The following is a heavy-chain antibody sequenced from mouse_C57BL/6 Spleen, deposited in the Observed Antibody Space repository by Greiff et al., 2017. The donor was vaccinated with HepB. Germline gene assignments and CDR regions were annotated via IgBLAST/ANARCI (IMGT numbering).Heavy chain of an antibody. J-gene: IGHJ4*01. V-gene: IGHV5-4*01. Sequence: EVQVVESGGGLVKPGGSLKLSCAASGFTFSSYAMSWVRQTPEKRLEWVATISDGGSYTYYPDNVKGRFTISRDNAKNNLYLQMSHLKSEDTAMYYCASSVVATDAMDYWGQGTSVTVSS. CDR3: ASSVVATDAMDY. D-gene: IGHD1-1*01. CDR1: GFTFSSYA. CDR2: ISDGGSYT.